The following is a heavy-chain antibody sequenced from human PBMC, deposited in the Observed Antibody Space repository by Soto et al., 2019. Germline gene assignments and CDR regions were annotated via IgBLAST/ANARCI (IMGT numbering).Heavy chain of an antibody. D-gene: IGHD6-6*01. Sequence: ASVKVSCKASGYTFTSYYMHWVRQAPGQGLEWMGIINPSGGSTSYAQKFQGRVTMTRDTSTSTAYMELRSLRSDDTAVYYCARDSLRRGSSSIDYWGQGALVTVSS. CDR3: ARDSLRRGSSSIDY. V-gene: IGHV1-46*01. CDR2: INPSGGST. J-gene: IGHJ4*02. CDR1: GYTFTSYY.